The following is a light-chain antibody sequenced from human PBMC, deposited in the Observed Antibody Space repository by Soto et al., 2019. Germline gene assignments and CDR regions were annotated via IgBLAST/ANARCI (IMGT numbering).Light chain of an antibody. V-gene: IGKV1-5*01. CDR3: QHYTLYSAP. J-gene: IGKJ5*01. CDR2: GAS. Sequence: RLTQSPSSLSASVGDTVTISCRASQEISTYLAWYQHKPGKAPTLLIFGASSLHNGVPPRFAGSGSGSEFTLTINRLQPDDFATYYCQHYTLYSAPFGQGTRV. CDR1: QEISTY.